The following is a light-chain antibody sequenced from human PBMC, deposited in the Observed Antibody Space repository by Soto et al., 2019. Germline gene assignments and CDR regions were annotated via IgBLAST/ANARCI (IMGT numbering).Light chain of an antibody. Sequence: DIHMTQSPSTLSASVGDRVTITCRASQSISSWLAWYKQKPGKAPKLLIYDASILESGVPSRFSGVGSATDFTLTISSLQPDDFATYYCQQYNSYSSTFGQGTKVEIK. CDR2: DAS. CDR1: QSISSW. CDR3: QQYNSYSST. J-gene: IGKJ1*01. V-gene: IGKV1-5*01.